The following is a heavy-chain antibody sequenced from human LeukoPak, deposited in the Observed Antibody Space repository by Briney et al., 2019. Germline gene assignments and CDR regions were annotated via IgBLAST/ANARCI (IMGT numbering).Heavy chain of an antibody. V-gene: IGHV3-23*01. CDR1: GFSFSDYR. J-gene: IGHJ5*02. D-gene: IGHD5-24*01. CDR2: ISAFDVRT. Sequence: PGGSLRLSCTAPGFSFSDYRMTRFRQAPGKGLEWVSGISAFDVRTYYADSVKGRFTITRDNSKNTPYLQMNSLRAEDTAVYYCAWGWVQPFTSWGQGTLVTVSS. CDR3: AWGWVQPFTS.